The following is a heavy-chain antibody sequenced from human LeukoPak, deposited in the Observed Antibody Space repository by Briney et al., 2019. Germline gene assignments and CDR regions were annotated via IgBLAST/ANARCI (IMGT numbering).Heavy chain of an antibody. CDR2: IYYSGST. CDR1: GGSISSGGYY. Sequence: PSETLSLTCTVSGGSISSGGYYWSWIRQHPGKGLEWIGHIYYSGSTYYNPSLKSRVTISVDTSKNQFSLKLSSVTAADTAVYYCAREAYYYDSSGYFDAFDIWGQGTMVTVSS. D-gene: IGHD3-22*01. J-gene: IGHJ3*02. V-gene: IGHV4-31*03. CDR3: AREAYYYDSSGYFDAFDI.